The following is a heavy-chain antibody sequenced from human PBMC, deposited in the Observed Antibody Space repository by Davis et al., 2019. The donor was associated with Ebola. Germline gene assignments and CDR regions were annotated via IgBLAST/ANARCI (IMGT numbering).Heavy chain of an antibody. CDR3: ARDGSGYSSGWYPSDLMDV. D-gene: IGHD6-19*01. CDR1: GFTFNDYY. V-gene: IGHV3-11*06. J-gene: IGHJ6*02. Sequence: PGGSLRLSCTASGFTFNDYYMSWVRQAPGKGLEWVSFISGSSSYENYADSVKGRFTISRDNAKNSLYLPMHSLRADDTAVYYCARDGSGYSSGWYPSDLMDVWGQGTTVTVSS. CDR2: ISGSSSYE.